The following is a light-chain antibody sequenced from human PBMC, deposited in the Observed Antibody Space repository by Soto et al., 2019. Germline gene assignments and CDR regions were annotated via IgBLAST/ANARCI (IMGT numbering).Light chain of an antibody. CDR1: RSDVGGYNY. V-gene: IGLV2-14*01. J-gene: IGLJ1*01. Sequence: QSVLTQPASVSGSPGQSITISCTGTRSDVGGYNYVSWYQQHPGKAPKLMIYDVTNRPSGVSNRFSGSKSGNTASLTISGLQADDEVDYYCSSYTSSTTPYVFGPGTKLTVL. CDR2: DVT. CDR3: SSYTSSTTPYV.